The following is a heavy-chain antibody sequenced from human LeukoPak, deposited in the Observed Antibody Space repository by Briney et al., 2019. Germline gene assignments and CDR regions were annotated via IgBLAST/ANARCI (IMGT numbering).Heavy chain of an antibody. CDR2: IYHSGST. CDR1: GYSISSGYY. J-gene: IGHJ2*01. D-gene: IGHD2-15*01. Sequence: SETLSLTCTVSGYSISSGYYWGWIRQPPGKGLEWIGEIYHSGSTNYNPSLKSRVTISVDTSKNQFSLKLSSVTAADSAVYYCARGPPVYCSGGSCQHQPSDWYFDLWGRGTLVTVSS. V-gene: IGHV4-38-2*02. CDR3: ARGPPVYCSGGSCQHQPSDWYFDL.